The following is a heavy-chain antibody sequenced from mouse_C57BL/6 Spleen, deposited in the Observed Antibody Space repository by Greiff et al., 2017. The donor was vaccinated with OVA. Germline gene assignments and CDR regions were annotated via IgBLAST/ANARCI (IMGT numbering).Heavy chain of an antibody. Sequence: QVQLQQSGAELVKPGASVKLSCKASGYTFTSYWMHWVKQRPGRGLGWIGRIDPNSGGTKYNEKFKSKATLTVDKPSSTAYMQLSSLTSEDSAVYYCAREGDCGAMDYWGQGTTVTVSS. J-gene: IGHJ4*01. V-gene: IGHV1-72*01. D-gene: IGHD3-3*01. CDR2: IDPNSGGT. CDR1: GYTFTSYW. CDR3: AREGDCGAMDY.